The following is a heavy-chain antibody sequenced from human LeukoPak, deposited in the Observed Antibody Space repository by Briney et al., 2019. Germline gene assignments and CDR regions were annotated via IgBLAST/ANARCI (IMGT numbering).Heavy chain of an antibody. J-gene: IGHJ4*02. V-gene: IGHV4-39*02. CDR1: GGSISSGNYY. CDR2: IHYSGTT. D-gene: IGHD1-26*01. Sequence: SETLSLTCTVSGGSISSGNYYWGWIRQPPGKGLDWIASIHYSGTTYYNPSLKSRVTISVDTSKNHFSLKLSSVTAADTAVYYCARGPYSGIPVDYWGQGTLVTVSS. CDR3: ARGPYSGIPVDY.